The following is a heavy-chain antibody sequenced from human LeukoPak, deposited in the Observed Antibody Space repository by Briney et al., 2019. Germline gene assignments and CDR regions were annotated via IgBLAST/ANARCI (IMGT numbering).Heavy chain of an antibody. CDR1: GFTFRSYW. V-gene: IGHV3-74*01. CDR2: ISPDGRST. D-gene: IGHD3-10*01. J-gene: IGHJ4*02. CDR3: ARGASSGYRIDY. Sequence: GGSLGLSCAASGFTFRSYWMHWARQVPGKGLVWVSRISPDGRSTNYADSVKGRFTISRDNAKNTLYLQMNSLTGEDTALYYCARGASSGYRIDYWGQGTLVTVSS.